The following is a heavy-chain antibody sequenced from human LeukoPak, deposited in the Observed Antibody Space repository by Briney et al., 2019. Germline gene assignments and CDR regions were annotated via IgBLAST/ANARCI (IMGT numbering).Heavy chain of an antibody. CDR2: IKGDGSEK. Sequence: GGSLRLSCAASGFTFSSYWMSWVRLAPGKGLEWVANIKGDGSEKWYADSVKGRFTISRDNAQNSVHLQMNSLRAEDTAVYYCAKEAGYSGYDYPDYWGQGTLVTVSS. V-gene: IGHV3-7*03. D-gene: IGHD5-12*01. CDR1: GFTFSSYW. J-gene: IGHJ4*02. CDR3: AKEAGYSGYDYPDY.